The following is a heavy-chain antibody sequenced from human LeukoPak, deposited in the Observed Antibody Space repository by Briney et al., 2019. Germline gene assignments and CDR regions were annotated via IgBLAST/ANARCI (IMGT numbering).Heavy chain of an antibody. CDR3: ARDPTRIAAAGDYYYYGMDV. V-gene: IGHV4-4*07. D-gene: IGHD6-13*01. J-gene: IGHJ6*02. CDR1: GGSISSYY. Sequence: SETLSLTCTVSGGSISSYYWSWIRQPAGKGLEWIGRIYTSGSTNCNPSLESRVTMSVDTSKNQFSLKLSSVTAADTAVYYCARDPTRIAAAGDYYYYGMDVWGQGTTVTVSS. CDR2: IYTSGST.